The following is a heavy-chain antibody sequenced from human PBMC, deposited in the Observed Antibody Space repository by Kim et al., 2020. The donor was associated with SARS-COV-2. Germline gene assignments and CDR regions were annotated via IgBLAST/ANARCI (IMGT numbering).Heavy chain of an antibody. CDR3: ARDRLGHCCSTSCRVVFD. Sequence: SETLSLTCTVSGGSISSHSWSWIRHPPGTGLERIGYTYYSGSTNYNRSLKSRVTISVDTSKNQFSLKLTSVTAAAAAVAYFARDRLGHCCSTSCRVVFD. CDR2: TYYSGST. CDR1: GGSISSHS. V-gene: IGHV4-59*11. D-gene: IGHD2-2*03. J-gene: IGHJ4*01.